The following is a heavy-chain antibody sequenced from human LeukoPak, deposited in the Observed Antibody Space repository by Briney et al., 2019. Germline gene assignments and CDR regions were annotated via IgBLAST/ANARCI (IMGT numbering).Heavy chain of an antibody. CDR2: ISSSSYI. CDR1: GFTFSSYS. V-gene: IGHV3-21*01. Sequence: GGSLRLSCAASGFTFSSYSMNWVRQAPGKGLEWVSSISSSSYIYYADSVKGRFTISRDNAKNSLYLQINSLRAEDTAVYFCARGRGYCSSTSCYADAFDIWGQGTMVTVSS. CDR3: ARGRGYCSSTSCYADAFDI. J-gene: IGHJ3*02. D-gene: IGHD2-2*01.